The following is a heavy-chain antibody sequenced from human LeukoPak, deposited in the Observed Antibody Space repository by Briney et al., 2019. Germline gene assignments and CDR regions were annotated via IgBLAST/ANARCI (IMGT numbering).Heavy chain of an antibody. CDR3: ARGVVPAAIPAYWYFDL. Sequence: SVKVSCKASGYTFTSYGISWVRQAPGQGLEWMGGIIPIFGTANYAQKFQGSVTITADESTSTAYMELSSLRSEDTAVYYCARGVVPAAIPAYWYFDLWGRGTLVTVSS. J-gene: IGHJ2*01. CDR2: IIPIFGTA. V-gene: IGHV1-69*13. CDR1: GYTFTSYG. D-gene: IGHD2-2*02.